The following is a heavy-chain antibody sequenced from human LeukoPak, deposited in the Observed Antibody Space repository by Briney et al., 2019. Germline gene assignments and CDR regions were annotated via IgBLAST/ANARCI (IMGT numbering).Heavy chain of an antibody. CDR3: ARDRDVLRFLEWSYYFDY. CDR1: GFTFSSYW. D-gene: IGHD3-3*01. J-gene: IGHJ4*02. V-gene: IGHV3-7*01. CDR2: IKQDGSEK. Sequence: GGSLRLSCAASGFTFSSYWMSWVGRAPGKGREWVPNIKQDGSEKCYVDSVKGRFTISRDNAKNSLYLQMNSLRAEDTAVYYCARDRDVLRFLEWSYYFDYWGQGTLVTVSS.